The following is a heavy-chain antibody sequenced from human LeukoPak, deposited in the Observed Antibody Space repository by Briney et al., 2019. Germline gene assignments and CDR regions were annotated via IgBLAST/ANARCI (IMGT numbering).Heavy chain of an antibody. CDR1: GGSISSYY. V-gene: IGHV4-59*01. J-gene: IGHJ3*02. CDR3: ARDLYDAFDI. Sequence: SETLSLTCTVSGGSISSYYRSWIRQPPGKGLEWIGYIYYSGSTNYNPSLKSRVTISVDTSKNQFSLKLSSVTAADTAVYHCARDLYDAFDIWGQGTMVTVSS. CDR2: IYYSGST.